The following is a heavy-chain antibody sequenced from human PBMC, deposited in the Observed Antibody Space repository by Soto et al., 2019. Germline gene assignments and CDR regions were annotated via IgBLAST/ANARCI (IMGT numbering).Heavy chain of an antibody. D-gene: IGHD3-16*01. CDR1: GGSFSGYY. V-gene: IGHV4-34*01. Sequence: SETLSLTCAVYGGSFSGYYWSWIRQPPGKGLEWIGEINHSGSTNYNPSLKSRVTISVDTSKNQFSLKLSSETAADTAVYYCALRPYYYYGMDVWGQGTTVTVSS. J-gene: IGHJ6*02. CDR2: INHSGST. CDR3: ALRPYYYYGMDV.